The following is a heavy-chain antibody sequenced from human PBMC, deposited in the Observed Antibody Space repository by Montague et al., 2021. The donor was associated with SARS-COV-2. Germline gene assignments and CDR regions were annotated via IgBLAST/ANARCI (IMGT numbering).Heavy chain of an antibody. V-gene: IGHV4-39*01. D-gene: IGHD3-3*01. CDR1: GGSISSSSYY. CDR2: IYYSGST. Sequence: SETLSLTCTVSGGSISSSSYYWSWIRQPPGKGLEWIGCIYYSGSTYYNPSLKSRVTISVDTSKNQFSLKLSSVTAADTAVYYCASQTLGITIFGVVNGRWFDPWGQGTLVTVSS. CDR3: ASQTLGITIFGVVNGRWFDP. J-gene: IGHJ5*02.